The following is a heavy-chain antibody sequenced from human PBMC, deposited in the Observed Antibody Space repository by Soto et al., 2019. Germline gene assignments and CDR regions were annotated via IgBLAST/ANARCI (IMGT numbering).Heavy chain of an antibody. CDR1: GFTFSSYG. CDR3: GRVGEYYGSGSYPIDY. D-gene: IGHD3-10*01. J-gene: IGHJ4*02. V-gene: IGHV3-33*01. Sequence: QVQLVESGGGVVQPGRSLRLSCAASGFTFSSYGMHWVRQAPGKGLEWVAVIGYDGSNKYYADSVKGRFTISRDNSKNTLYLQMNSLRDEDTTVYYCGRVGEYYGSGSYPIDYWGQGTLVTVPS. CDR2: IGYDGSNK.